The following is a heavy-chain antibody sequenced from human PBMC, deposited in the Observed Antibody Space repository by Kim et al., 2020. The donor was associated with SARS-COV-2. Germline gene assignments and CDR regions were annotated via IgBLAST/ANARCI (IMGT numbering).Heavy chain of an antibody. CDR3: ARGEFGTMAY. J-gene: IGHJ4*02. CDR2: NR. Sequence: NRHYTDSVTGRFTSDRSTPKTTQYLQMNSLRDEDTAVYYCARGEFGTMAYWGQGTLVTVSS. V-gene: IGHV3-30*10. D-gene: IGHD3-10*01.